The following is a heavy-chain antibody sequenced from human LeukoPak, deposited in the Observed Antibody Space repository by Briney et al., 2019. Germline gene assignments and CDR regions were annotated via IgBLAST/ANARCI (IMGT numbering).Heavy chain of an antibody. CDR2: ISSSGSTI. D-gene: IGHD2-21*01. J-gene: IGHJ4*02. CDR1: GFTFSSYE. V-gene: IGHV3-48*03. Sequence: GGSLRLSCAASGFTFSSYEMNWVRQAPGKGLEWVSCISSSGSTIYYADSVKGRFTISRDNAKNSLYLQMNSLRAEDTAVYYCARALGGESNYWGQGTLVTVSS. CDR3: ARALGGESNY.